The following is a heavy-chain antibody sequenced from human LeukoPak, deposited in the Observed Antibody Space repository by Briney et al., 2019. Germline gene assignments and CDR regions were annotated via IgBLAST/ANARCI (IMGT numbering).Heavy chain of an antibody. J-gene: IGHJ4*02. CDR2: IYIDGSIT. V-gene: IGHV3-74*01. CDR1: GFTFSSYW. D-gene: IGHD6-19*01. Sequence: AGGSLRLSCAASGFTFSSYWMHWVRQAPGKGLVWVSRIYIDGSITSYADSVKDRFTISRDNAKNTLYLQMNSLRAEDTAVYYCARMSAVAGGLDYWGQGTLVTVSS. CDR3: ARMSAVAGGLDY.